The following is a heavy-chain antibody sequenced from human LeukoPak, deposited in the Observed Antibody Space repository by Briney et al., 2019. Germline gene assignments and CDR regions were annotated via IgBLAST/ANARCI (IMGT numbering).Heavy chain of an antibody. D-gene: IGHD2-8*02. J-gene: IGHJ5*02. CDR1: AASISDSDYY. V-gene: IGHV4-39*01. CDR3: ARSYCTGSTCPRRWFDP. Sequence: SETLSLTCTVSAASISDSDYYWGWIRQARGKALEWISNIHYSGSAYYDPSLESRVTLDVDTSQNQVSLRLTSVTAADTAVYFCARSYCTGSTCPRRWFDPWGQGTLVTVSS. CDR2: IHYSGSA.